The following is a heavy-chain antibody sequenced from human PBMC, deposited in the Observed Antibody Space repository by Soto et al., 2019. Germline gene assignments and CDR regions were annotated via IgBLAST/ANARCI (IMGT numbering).Heavy chain of an antibody. D-gene: IGHD3-3*01. CDR1: GGSISSGDYY. J-gene: IGHJ6*02. V-gene: IGHV4-30-4*01. CDR2: IYYSGST. Sequence: KPSETLSLTCTVSGGSISSGDYYWSWIRQPPGKGLEWIGYIYYSGSTYYNPSLKSRVTISVDTSKNQFSLKLSSVTAADTAVYYCARAGIHYDFWSGSGSYGMDVWGQGTTVTVSS. CDR3: ARAGIHYDFWSGSGSYGMDV.